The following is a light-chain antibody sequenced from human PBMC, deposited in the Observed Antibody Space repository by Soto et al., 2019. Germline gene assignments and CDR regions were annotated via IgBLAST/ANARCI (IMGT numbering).Light chain of an antibody. Sequence: QSVLTPPASVSGSPGQSITISCTGTSSDVGGYNYVSWYQQHPGKAPKLMIYDVSNWPSGVSNRFSGSKSGNTASLTISGLQAEDEADYYCSSYTSSSAYVFGTGTKVTVL. CDR3: SSYTSSSAYV. CDR2: DVS. J-gene: IGLJ1*01. CDR1: SSDVGGYNY. V-gene: IGLV2-14*01.